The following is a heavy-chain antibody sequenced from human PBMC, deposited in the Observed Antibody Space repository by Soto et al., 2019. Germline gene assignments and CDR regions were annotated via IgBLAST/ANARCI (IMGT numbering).Heavy chain of an antibody. CDR3: ARGLPVVPAAMDY. CDR1: GFSFSSYG. CDR2: IWYDGSNI. V-gene: IGHV3-33*01. D-gene: IGHD2-2*01. J-gene: IGHJ4*02. Sequence: PGGSLRLSCAASGFSFSSYGMHWVRQAPGKGLEWVAVIWYDGSNIYYADSVKGRFTISRDNSKNTLDLQMSSLRSEDTAVYYCARGLPVVPAAMDYWGQGTLVTVSS.